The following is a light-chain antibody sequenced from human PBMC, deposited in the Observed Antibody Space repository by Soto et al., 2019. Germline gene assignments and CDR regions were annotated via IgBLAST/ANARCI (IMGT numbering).Light chain of an antibody. V-gene: IGLV2-14*02. CDR3: SSYTSTNTVI. CDR2: EVT. J-gene: IGLJ2*01. CDR1: SSDVGSYNL. Sequence: QSALTQPASVSGSPGQSITISCTGTSSDVGSYNLVSWYQLHPGKAPKLMIYEVTKRPSGVSNRFSGSKSGNTASLTISGLQTEDEAEYYCSSYTSTNTVIFGGGTKLTVL.